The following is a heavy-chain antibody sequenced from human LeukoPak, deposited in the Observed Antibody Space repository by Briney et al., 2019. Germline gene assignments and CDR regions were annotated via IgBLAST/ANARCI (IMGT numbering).Heavy chain of an antibody. CDR3: ARDKLLWFGELLKEYYYYGMDV. V-gene: IGHV4-59*01. D-gene: IGHD3-10*01. J-gene: IGHJ6*02. CDR1: GGSISGYY. Sequence: SETLSLTCTVSGGSISGYYWSWIRQPPGKGLEWIGYIYYSGSTSYNPSLKSRVTISVDTSKNQFSLKLSSVTAADTAVYYCARDKLLWFGELLKEYYYYGMDVWGQGTTVTVSS. CDR2: IYYSGST.